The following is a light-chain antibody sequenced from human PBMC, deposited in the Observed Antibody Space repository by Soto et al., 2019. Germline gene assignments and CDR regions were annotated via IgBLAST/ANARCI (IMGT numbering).Light chain of an antibody. J-gene: IGKJ2*01. V-gene: IGKV3D-15*01. CDR2: GAS. CDR1: QSVSSN. CDR3: KQYNNWPPYT. Sequence: EIVMTQSPATLSVSPGERATLSCRASQSVSSNLAWYQQKPGQAPRLLIYGASTRATGIPARFSGSWSGTEFTLTISSLQSEDIAVYYSKQYNNWPPYTFGQGTKLEIK.